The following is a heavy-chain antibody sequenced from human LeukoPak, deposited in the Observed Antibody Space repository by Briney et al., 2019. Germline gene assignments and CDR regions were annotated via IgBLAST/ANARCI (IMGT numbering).Heavy chain of an antibody. Sequence: GGSLRLSCAASGFTFSSYGMHWVRQAPGKGLEWVAFIRYDGSNKYYADSVKGRFTISRDNSKNTLYLQMNSLRAEDTAVYYCAKDHGSSTAGWDCWGQGTLVTVSS. V-gene: IGHV3-30*02. CDR1: GFTFSSYG. CDR2: IRYDGSNK. J-gene: IGHJ4*02. CDR3: AKDHGSSTAGWDC. D-gene: IGHD2-2*01.